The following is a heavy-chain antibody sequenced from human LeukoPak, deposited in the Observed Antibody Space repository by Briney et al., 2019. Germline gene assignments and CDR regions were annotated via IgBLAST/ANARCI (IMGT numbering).Heavy chain of an antibody. V-gene: IGHV1-18*01. Sequence: ASVKVSCKASGYTFTSYGISWVRQAPGQGLEGMGWISAYNGNTNYAQKLQGRVTMTTDTSTSTAYMELRSLRSDDTAVYYCALTTMLNSFDPWGQGTLVTVSS. CDR1: GYTFTSYG. CDR3: ALTTMLNSFDP. D-gene: IGHD4/OR15-4a*01. J-gene: IGHJ5*02. CDR2: ISAYNGNT.